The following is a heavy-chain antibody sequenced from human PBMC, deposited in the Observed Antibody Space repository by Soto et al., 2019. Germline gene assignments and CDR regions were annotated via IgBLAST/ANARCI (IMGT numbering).Heavy chain of an antibody. J-gene: IGHJ6*02. CDR1: VVSISSGGYS. CDR3: ASAYCGGDCYATYRPYSYYGMDV. Sequence: TLSLTCAFSVVSISSGGYSCSWIRQPPWKGLEWIGYIYHSGSTYYNPSLKSRVTISVDRSKNQFSLKLSSVTAADTAVYYCASAYCGGDCYATYRPYSYYGMDVWGQGTTVTVS. CDR2: IYHSGST. D-gene: IGHD2-21*02. V-gene: IGHV4-30-2*01.